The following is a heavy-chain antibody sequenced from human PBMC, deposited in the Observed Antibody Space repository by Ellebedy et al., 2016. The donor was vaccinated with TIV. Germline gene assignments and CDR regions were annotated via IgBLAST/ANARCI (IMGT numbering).Heavy chain of an antibody. J-gene: IGHJ4*02. CDR3: ARHDYGSGSYYSPEFDY. D-gene: IGHD3-10*01. CDR2: LWSDGSNK. CDR1: GFTFSSYV. V-gene: IGHV3-33*01. Sequence: GGSLRLSXAASGFTFSSYVMHWVRQAPGKGLEWVAVLWSDGSNKDYADSVKGRFTISRDTSKNTLYLQMNSLRAEDTAVYYCARHDYGSGSYYSPEFDYWGQGTLVTVSS.